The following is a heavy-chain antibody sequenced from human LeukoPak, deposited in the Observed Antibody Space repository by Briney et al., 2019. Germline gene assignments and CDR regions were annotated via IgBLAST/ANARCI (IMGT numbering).Heavy chain of an antibody. CDR1: GGSISSGSYY. V-gene: IGHV4-39*01. CDR3: ARRGQAAGSKGAFDY. D-gene: IGHD6-13*01. CDR2: IDYSGTT. Sequence: PSETLSLTCTVSGGSISSGSYYWGWLRQPPGQGLEWIGSIDYSGTTYYNPSLKSRVTISVDTSKNQFSLKLSSVTAADTALYYCARRGQAAGSKGAFDYWGQGTLVTVSS. J-gene: IGHJ4*02.